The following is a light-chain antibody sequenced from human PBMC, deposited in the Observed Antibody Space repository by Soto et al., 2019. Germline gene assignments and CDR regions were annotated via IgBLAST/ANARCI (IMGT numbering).Light chain of an antibody. V-gene: IGLV2-18*02. CDR1: SSDVGSYNR. J-gene: IGLJ1*01. CDR2: EVN. CDR3: SSYTSISTYV. Sequence: QSALTQPPSVSGSPGQSVTISCTGTSSDVGSYNRVSWYQQPPGTAPKLIIYEVNNRPSGVPDRFSGSKSGNTASLTISGLQAEDDADYYCSSYTSISTYVFGSGTKVTVL.